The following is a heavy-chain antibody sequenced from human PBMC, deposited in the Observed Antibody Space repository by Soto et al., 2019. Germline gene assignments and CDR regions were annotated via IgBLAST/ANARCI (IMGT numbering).Heavy chain of an antibody. CDR2: LSFDGSEK. CDR3: VKDRVPGAYGHYYGMDV. D-gene: IGHD4-17*01. CDR1: GFTFNNSG. J-gene: IGHJ6*02. V-gene: IGHV3-30*18. Sequence: QVQLVASGGGVVQPGRSLRLSCGASGFTFNNSGMHWVRQVPGKGLEWVAVLSFDGSEKYYADSVKGRFTISRDNSKNTLYLQMNSLRIEDAAVYHCVKDRVPGAYGHYYGMDVWGQGTTVTVSS.